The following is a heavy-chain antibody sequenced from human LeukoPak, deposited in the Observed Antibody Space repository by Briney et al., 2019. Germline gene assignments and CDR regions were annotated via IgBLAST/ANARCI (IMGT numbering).Heavy chain of an antibody. J-gene: IGHJ4*02. V-gene: IGHV1-8*01. CDR2: MNPNSRNT. D-gene: IGHD1-26*01. CDR3: ARALLVGATVDY. Sequence: WMNPNSRNTAYAQKFQRRVTMTRNTSITTAYMELSSLRSVDTAVYYCARALLVGATVDYWGQGTLVTVSS.